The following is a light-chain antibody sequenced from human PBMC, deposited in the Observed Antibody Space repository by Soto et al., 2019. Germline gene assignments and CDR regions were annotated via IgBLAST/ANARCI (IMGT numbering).Light chain of an antibody. V-gene: IGLV2-14*01. CDR3: SSYTTSSMGDVV. CDR1: SSDVGDYNY. CDR2: EVS. Sequence: QSALTQPASVSGSPGQSITISCTGTSSDVGDYNYVSWYQQHPGKAPKLMIYEVSNRPSGLSNRFSGSKSGNTASLTISGLQAEDEADYYCSSYTTSSMGDVVFGGGTKLTVL. J-gene: IGLJ2*01.